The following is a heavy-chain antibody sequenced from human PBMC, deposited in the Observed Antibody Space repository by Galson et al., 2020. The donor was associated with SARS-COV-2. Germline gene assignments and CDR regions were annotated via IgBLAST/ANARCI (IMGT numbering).Heavy chain of an antibody. CDR3: GAVSQSRGPSP. V-gene: IGHV1-58*01. D-gene: IGHD6-13*01. CDR1: GFTLRTSA. Sequence: SVKVSCKASGFTLRTSAVQWVRQARGQRLEWIGWTVLAIGKTDYAQKLQERVTITGDISTRTVYMELSSLRSDDTAVYYCGAVSQSRGPSPWGQGTLVTVSS. CDR2: TVLAIGKT. J-gene: IGHJ5*02.